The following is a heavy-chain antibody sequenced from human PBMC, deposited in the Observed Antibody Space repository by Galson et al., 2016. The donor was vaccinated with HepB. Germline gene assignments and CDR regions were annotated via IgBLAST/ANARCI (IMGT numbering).Heavy chain of an antibody. CDR2: INPNSGGT. V-gene: IGHV1-2*02. J-gene: IGHJ4*02. Sequence: SVKVSCKASGYTFTGYYMHWVRQAPGQGLEWMGWINPNSGGTNYAQKFQGRVTMTRDTSISTAYMEMRRLRSDDTAVYYCAREVKWGGLIVEESAAMGYWGLETLVTVSS. CDR3: AREVKWGGLIVEESAAMGY. D-gene: IGHD2-2*01. CDR1: GYTFTGYY.